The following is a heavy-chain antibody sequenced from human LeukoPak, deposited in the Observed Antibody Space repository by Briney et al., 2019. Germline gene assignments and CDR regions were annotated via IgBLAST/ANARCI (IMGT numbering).Heavy chain of an antibody. V-gene: IGHV4-59*12. J-gene: IGHJ6*03. Sequence: PSETLSLTCTVSGGSISSYYWSWIRQPPGKGLEWIGYIYYSGSTNYNPSLKSRVTMSVDTSKNQFSLKLSSVTAADTAVYYCARDTMVRGVYYYYYMDVWGKGTTVTISS. D-gene: IGHD3-10*01. CDR3: ARDTMVRGVYYYYYMDV. CDR2: IYYSGST. CDR1: GGSISSYY.